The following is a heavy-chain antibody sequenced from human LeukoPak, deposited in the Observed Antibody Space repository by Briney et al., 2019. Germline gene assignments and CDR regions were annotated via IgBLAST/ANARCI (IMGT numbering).Heavy chain of an antibody. CDR1: RGTFSSYA. CDR3: ARQPYGGTIDY. J-gene: IGHJ4*02. V-gene: IGHV1-69*13. CDR2: IIPIFGTA. D-gene: IGHD4-23*01. Sequence: ASVKVSCKASRGTFSSYAISWVRQAPGQGLEWMGGIIPIFGTANYAQKFQGRVTITADESTSTAYMELSSLRSEDTAVYYCARQPYGGTIDYWGQGTLVTVSS.